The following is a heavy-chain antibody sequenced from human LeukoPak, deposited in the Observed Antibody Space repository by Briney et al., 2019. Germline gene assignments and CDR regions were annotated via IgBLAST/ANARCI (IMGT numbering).Heavy chain of an antibody. V-gene: IGHV3-30*02. D-gene: IGHD1-1*01. CDR1: GFTFSSYE. CDR2: VRYDSSNR. Sequence: PGRSLRLSCAASGFTFSSYEMNWVRQAPGKGLEWVAFVRYDSSNRYYADSVKGRFTVSRDNSKSMLYLQMNSLRAEDTAVYYCAYYHVNEEPPTFWGQGTLVTVSS. CDR3: AYYHVNEEPPTF. J-gene: IGHJ4*02.